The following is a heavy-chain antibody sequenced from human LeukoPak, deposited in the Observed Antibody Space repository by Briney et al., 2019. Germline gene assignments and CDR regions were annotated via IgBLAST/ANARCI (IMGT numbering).Heavy chain of an antibody. CDR2: IYYSGST. J-gene: IGHJ3*02. V-gene: IGHV4-59*01. D-gene: IGHD3-3*01. CDR3: ARGSNYDFWSDYYKGAFDI. CDR1: GGSISSYY. Sequence: PSETLSLTCTVSGGSISSYYWSWIRQPPGKGLEWIGYIYYSGSTNYNPSLKSRVTISVDTSKNQFSLKLSSVTAADTAVYYCARGSNYDFWSDYYKGAFDIWGQGTMATVSS.